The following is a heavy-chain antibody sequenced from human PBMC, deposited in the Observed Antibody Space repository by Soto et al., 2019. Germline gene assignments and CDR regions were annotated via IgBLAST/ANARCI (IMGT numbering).Heavy chain of an antibody. D-gene: IGHD1-1*01. CDR2: INESGST. Sequence: QVQLQQWGAGLVKPSETLSLSCAVYGQSFSGHSWAWIRQSPGKGLEWIGEINESGSTYYNPSLKSRVTILVDTSKNQFSLKLSSVSAADTAVYFCARGSGIVALPGELEDVNYDYWGQGTLVNVSS. J-gene: IGHJ4*02. CDR1: GQSFSGHS. V-gene: IGHV4-34*01. CDR3: ARGSGIVALPGELEDVNYDY.